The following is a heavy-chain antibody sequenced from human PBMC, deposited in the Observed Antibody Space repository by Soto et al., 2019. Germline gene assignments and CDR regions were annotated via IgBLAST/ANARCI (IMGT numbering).Heavy chain of an antibody. D-gene: IGHD5-18*01. CDR1: GYTFTSYG. Sequence: VKVSCKASGYTFTSYGISWVRQAPGQGLEWMGWISAYNGNTNYAQKLQGRVTMTTDTSTSTAYMELRSLRSDDTAVYYCARVAYSYGLNWFGPWGQGTLVTVSS. CDR3: ARVAYSYGLNWFGP. J-gene: IGHJ5*02. V-gene: IGHV1-18*04. CDR2: ISAYNGNT.